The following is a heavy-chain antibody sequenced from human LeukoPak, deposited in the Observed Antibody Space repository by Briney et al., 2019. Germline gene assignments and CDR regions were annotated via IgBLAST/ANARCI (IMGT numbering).Heavy chain of an antibody. CDR2: IYPGDSDT. V-gene: IGHV5-51*01. CDR3: ATTYYYDSSGYLRDAFDI. J-gene: IGHJ3*02. CDR1: GYSFTSYW. Sequence: GESLKISCKGPGYSFTSYWIGWVRQMPGKGLEWMGIIYPGDSDTRYSPSFQGQVTISADKSIGTAYLQWSSLKASDTAMYYCATTYYYDSSGYLRDAFDIWGQGTMVTVSS. D-gene: IGHD3-22*01.